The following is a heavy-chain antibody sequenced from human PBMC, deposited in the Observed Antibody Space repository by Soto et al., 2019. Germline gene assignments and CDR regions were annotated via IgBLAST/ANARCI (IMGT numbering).Heavy chain of an antibody. CDR3: ARPYGDPY. CDR2: IYPDDSDT. D-gene: IGHD4-17*01. V-gene: IGHV5-51*01. J-gene: IGHJ4*02. Sequence: EVQLVQSGAEVKKPGESLKISCMGSGYSFSSFWIGWVRQMPGKGLEWMGIIYPDDSDTRYSPSFLGQVTISADKSISTAYLQWRSLKASDTAMYYCARPYGDPYWGQGTLVTVSS. CDR1: GYSFSSFW.